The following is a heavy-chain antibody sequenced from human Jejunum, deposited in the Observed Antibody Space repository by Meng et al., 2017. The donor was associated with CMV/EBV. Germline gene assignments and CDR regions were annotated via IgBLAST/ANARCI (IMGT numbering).Heavy chain of an antibody. CDR2: MNPNSGGT. V-gene: IGHV1-2*02. D-gene: IGHD1/OR15-1a*01. Sequence: GLEWMGWMNPNSGGTRYAQKFQGKVTMTRDTSINMAYMELSGLTSADTAVYYCARVVMAEQQLDYWGQGTLVTVSS. J-gene: IGHJ4*02. CDR3: ARVVMAEQQLDY.